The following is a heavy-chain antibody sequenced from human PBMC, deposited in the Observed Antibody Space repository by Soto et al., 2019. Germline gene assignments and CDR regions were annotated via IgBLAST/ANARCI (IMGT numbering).Heavy chain of an antibody. J-gene: IGHJ4*02. V-gene: IGHV3-30-3*02. CDR2: ISYDGSTK. CDR3: AKDDF. Sequence: QVPLVEHGGGVVQPGKSLRLSCTASGFTFSSYAIDWVRQAPGEGLEWVAVISYDGSTKYYADSVKGRFTISRDNSKNILYLQMNSLEAEDTAVYFCAKDDFWGQGTLVTVSS. CDR1: GFTFSSYA.